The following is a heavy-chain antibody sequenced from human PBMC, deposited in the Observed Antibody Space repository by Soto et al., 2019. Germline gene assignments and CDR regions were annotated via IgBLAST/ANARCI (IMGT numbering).Heavy chain of an antibody. D-gene: IGHD6-19*01. J-gene: IGHJ3*02. V-gene: IGHV1-18*01. CDR2: ISAYNGNT. Sequence: ASVKVSCKASGYTFTSYGISWVRQAPGQGLEWMGWISAYNGNTNYAQKLQGRVTMTTDTSTSTAYMELRSLRSDDTAVYYCARRYSSGWSAGAFDIWGQGTMVTVSS. CDR1: GYTFTSYG. CDR3: ARRYSSGWSAGAFDI.